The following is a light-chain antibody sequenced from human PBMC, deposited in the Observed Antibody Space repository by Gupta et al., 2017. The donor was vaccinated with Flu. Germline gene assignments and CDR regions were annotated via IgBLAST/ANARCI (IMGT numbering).Light chain of an antibody. Sequence: QSVLTQPPSASGTPGQRVTIYCFGSTSNIGSNTVDWYQQLPGTAPKLLIHSNNQRPSGVPDRFSGSKSGTSASLAISGLQSKDEGDYYCATWDGSLNDVSYVFGTGTKVTVL. V-gene: IGLV1-44*01. CDR1: TSNIGSNT. CDR2: SNN. CDR3: ATWDGSLNDVSYV. J-gene: IGLJ1*01.